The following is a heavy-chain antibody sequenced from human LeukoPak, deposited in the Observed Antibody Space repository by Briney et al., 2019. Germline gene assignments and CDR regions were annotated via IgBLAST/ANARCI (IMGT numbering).Heavy chain of an antibody. Sequence: GASVKVSCKAFGYTFTRYGLRWGRQAPGLGLELMGWISAYNGNTNYAQTLQGRVTMTTDTSTSTAYMELRSLRSDDTAVYYCARAPSLVPGVDYWGQGTLVTVSS. CDR2: ISAYNGNT. V-gene: IGHV1-18*01. CDR3: ARAPSLVPGVDY. J-gene: IGHJ4*02. D-gene: IGHD2-2*01. CDR1: GYTFTRYG.